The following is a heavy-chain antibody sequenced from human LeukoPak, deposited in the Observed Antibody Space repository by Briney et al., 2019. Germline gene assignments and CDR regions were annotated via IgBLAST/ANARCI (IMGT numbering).Heavy chain of an antibody. CDR2: IYYSGST. Sequence: PSQTLSLTCTVSGGSISSGDYYWSWIRQPPGKGLEWIGYIYYSGSTHYNPSLKSRVTISVDTSKNQFSLKLSSVTAADTAVYYCAKASVDTAMVYYWGQGTLVTVSS. D-gene: IGHD5-18*01. V-gene: IGHV4-30-4*01. CDR3: AKASVDTAMVYY. CDR1: GGSISSGDYY. J-gene: IGHJ4*02.